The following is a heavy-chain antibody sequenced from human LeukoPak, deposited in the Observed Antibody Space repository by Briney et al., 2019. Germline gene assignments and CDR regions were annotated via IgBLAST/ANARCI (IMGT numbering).Heavy chain of an antibody. J-gene: IGHJ6*03. Sequence: GGSLRLSCAASGFTFSSYWMHWVRQAPGKGLVWVSRINSDGSSTSYADSVKGRFTISRDISKNTLYLQINSLRADDTAVYYCASQSWDYVDYGRRDDYYYMNVWGKGTTVTVSS. D-gene: IGHD4-17*01. CDR2: INSDGSST. V-gene: IGHV3-74*01. CDR1: GFTFSSYW. CDR3: ASQSWDYVDYGRRDDYYYMNV.